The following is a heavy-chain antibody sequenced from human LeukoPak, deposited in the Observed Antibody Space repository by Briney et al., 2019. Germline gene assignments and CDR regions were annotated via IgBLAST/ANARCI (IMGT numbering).Heavy chain of an antibody. J-gene: IGHJ6*03. CDR1: GGSISSYY. V-gene: IGHV4-59*01. Sequence: SETLSLTCTVSGGSISSYYWSWIRQPPGKGLGWIGYIYYSGSTNYNPSLKSRVTISVDTSKNQFSLKLSSVTAADTAVYYCVRLAPYYYYYMDVWGKGTTVTVSS. CDR3: VRLAPYYYYYMDV. D-gene: IGHD5-12*01. CDR2: IYYSGST.